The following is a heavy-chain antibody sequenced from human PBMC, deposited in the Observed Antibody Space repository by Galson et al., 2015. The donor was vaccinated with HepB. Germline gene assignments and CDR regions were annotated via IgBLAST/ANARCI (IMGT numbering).Heavy chain of an antibody. V-gene: IGHV7-4-1*02. Sequence: SVKVSCKASGYTFTSYAMNWVRQTPAEGLHWLGWISTNTGKATYAQNFNGSFVFSLDRSVSTAYLQLNGLKGEDTAIYYCARTRSDGDLSLNYYYYMDVWGNGTTVTVSS. D-gene: IGHD4-17*01. CDR2: ISTNTGKA. CDR1: GYTFTSYA. J-gene: IGHJ6*03. CDR3: ARTRSDGDLSLNYYYYMDV.